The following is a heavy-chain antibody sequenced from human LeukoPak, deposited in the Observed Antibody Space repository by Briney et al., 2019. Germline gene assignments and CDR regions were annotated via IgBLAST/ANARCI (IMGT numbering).Heavy chain of an antibody. CDR3: AREGGYNTFDY. D-gene: IGHD5-24*01. CDR1: GGSISGYY. J-gene: IGHJ4*02. Sequence: SETLSLTCTVSGGSISGYYWSWIRQPPGKGLEWIGFIFYTGSTNHNPSLKSRVTISVDTSKNQFSLRLSSVTAADTAVYSYAREGGYNTFDYWGQGTLVTVSS. V-gene: IGHV4-59*01. CDR2: IFYTGST.